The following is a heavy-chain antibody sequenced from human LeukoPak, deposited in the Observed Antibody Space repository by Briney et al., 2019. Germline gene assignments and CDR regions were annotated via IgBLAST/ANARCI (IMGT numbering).Heavy chain of an antibody. CDR1: GYTFTSYY. V-gene: IGHV1-2*02. D-gene: IGHD2-2*01. Sequence: ASVKLSCTASGYTFTSYYMHWVRQAPGQGLEWMAWIKHNSGSKNYAQKVQGRVTMTRDTSISTPYMELSSLRSDDTAVYYCAADSTYCSNTSYYDGEYFHHWGQGTLVTDSS. CDR3: AADSTYCSNTSYYDGEYFHH. CDR2: IKHNSGSK. J-gene: IGHJ1*01.